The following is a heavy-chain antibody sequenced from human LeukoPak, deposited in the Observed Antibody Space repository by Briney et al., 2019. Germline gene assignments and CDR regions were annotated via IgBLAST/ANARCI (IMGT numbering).Heavy chain of an antibody. CDR2: IYYSGST. Sequence: PSETLSLTCTVSGGSISSYYWSWIRQPPGKGLEWIGYIYYSGSTNYNPSLKSRVTISVDTSKNQFSLKLSSVTAADTAVYYCAREGPYYYDSSGLFDYWGQGTLVTVSS. D-gene: IGHD3-22*01. J-gene: IGHJ4*02. CDR1: GGSISSYY. V-gene: IGHV4-59*01. CDR3: AREGPYYYDSSGLFDY.